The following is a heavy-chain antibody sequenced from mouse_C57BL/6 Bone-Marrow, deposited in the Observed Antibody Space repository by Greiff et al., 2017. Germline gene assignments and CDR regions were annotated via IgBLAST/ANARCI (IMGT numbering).Heavy chain of an antibody. V-gene: IGHV1-61*01. CDR2: IYPSDSET. Sequence: VQLQQPGAELVRPGSSVKLSCKASGYTFTSYWMDWVKQRPGQGLEWIGNIYPSDSETHYNQKFKDKATLTVDKSSSTAYMQLSSRTSEDSAVYYCARYDYDDAMDYWGQGTSVTVSS. D-gene: IGHD2-4*01. CDR3: ARYDYDDAMDY. J-gene: IGHJ4*01. CDR1: GYTFTSYW.